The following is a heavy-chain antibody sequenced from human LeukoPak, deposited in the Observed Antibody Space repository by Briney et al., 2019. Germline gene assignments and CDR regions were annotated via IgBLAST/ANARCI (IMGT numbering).Heavy chain of an antibody. V-gene: IGHV4-4*07. CDR3: AGAYCGGDCYSGRAFDI. CDR1: GGSISSYY. CDR2: IYTSGST. D-gene: IGHD2-21*02. Sequence: SETLSLTCTVSGGSISSYYWSWIRQPAGKGLEWIGRIYTSGSTNYSPSLKSRVTISVDKSKNQFSLKLSSVTAADTAVYYCAGAYCGGDCYSGRAFDIWGQGTTVTVSS. J-gene: IGHJ3*02.